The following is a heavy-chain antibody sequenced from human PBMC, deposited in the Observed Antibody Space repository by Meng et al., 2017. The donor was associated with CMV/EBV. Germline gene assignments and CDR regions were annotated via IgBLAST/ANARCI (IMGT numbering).Heavy chain of an antibody. J-gene: IGHJ4*02. V-gene: IGHV3-48*03. Sequence: GGSLRLSCAASGFTFSSYEMNWVRQAPGKGLEWVSYISSSGSTIYYADSVKGRFTISRDNAKNSLYLQMNSLRAEDTAVYYCARDGRDGYNVQQKSRADYWGQGTLVTVSS. CDR3: ARDGRDGYNVQQKSRADY. D-gene: IGHD5-24*01. CDR1: GFTFSSYE. CDR2: ISSSGSTI.